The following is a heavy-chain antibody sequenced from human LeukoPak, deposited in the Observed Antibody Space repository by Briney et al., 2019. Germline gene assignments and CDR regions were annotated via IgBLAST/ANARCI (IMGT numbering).Heavy chain of an antibody. Sequence: SETLSLTCIVSGGSISTYYWNWIRQPPGKGLEWIGEINHSGSTNYNPSLKSRVTISVDTSKNQFSLKLSSVTAADTAVYYCATRGRDRDYWGQGTLVTVSS. V-gene: IGHV4-34*01. CDR1: GGSISTYY. J-gene: IGHJ4*02. CDR2: INHSGST. CDR3: ATRGRDRDY. D-gene: IGHD5-24*01.